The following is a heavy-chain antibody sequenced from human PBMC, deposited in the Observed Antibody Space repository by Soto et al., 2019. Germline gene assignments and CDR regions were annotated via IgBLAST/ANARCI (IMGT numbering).Heavy chain of an antibody. CDR3: ARRTTVTTEVVVAGHRSHYFDY. D-gene: IGHD4-17*01. J-gene: IGHJ4*02. Sequence: SVTKSVTCTVDGGYFSGYYWSWIRQNTGKGLEWIGEINHSGSTNYNPSLKSRVTISVDTSKNQFSLKLSSVTAADTAVYYCARRTTVTTEVVVAGHRSHYFDYWGQGTLVTVSS. CDR2: INHSGST. V-gene: IGHV4-34*01. CDR1: GGYFSGYY.